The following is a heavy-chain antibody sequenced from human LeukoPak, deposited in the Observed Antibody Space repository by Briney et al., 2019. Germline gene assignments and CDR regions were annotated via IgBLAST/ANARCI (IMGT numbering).Heavy chain of an antibody. Sequence: PSETLSLTCTVSGGSISSGTYYWNWIRQPAGKGLEWIGYIYYSGYTNYNPSLKSRVTISVDTSKNQFSLKLSSVTAADTAVYYCARTTMVRGTYYMDVWGKGTTVTISS. CDR2: IYYSGYT. CDR3: ARTTMVRGTYYMDV. J-gene: IGHJ6*03. D-gene: IGHD3-10*01. V-gene: IGHV4-61*10. CDR1: GGSISSGTYY.